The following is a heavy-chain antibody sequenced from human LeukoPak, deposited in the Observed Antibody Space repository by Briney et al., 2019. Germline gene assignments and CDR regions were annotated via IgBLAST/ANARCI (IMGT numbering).Heavy chain of an antibody. J-gene: IGHJ5*02. CDR2: INHSGST. CDR3: ARGPSYQLLYGGYNWFDP. CDR1: GGSISSSSYY. D-gene: IGHD2-2*02. Sequence: RSSETLSLTCTVSGGSISSSSYYWGWIRQPPGKGLEWIGEINHSGSTNYNPSLKSRVTISVDTSKNQFSLKLSSVTAADTAVYYCARGPSYQLLYGGYNWFDPWGQGTLVTVSS. V-gene: IGHV4-39*07.